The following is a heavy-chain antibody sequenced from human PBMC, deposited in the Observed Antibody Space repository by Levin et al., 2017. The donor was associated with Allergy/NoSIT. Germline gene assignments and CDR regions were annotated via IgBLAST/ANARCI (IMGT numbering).Heavy chain of an antibody. D-gene: IGHD6-13*01. Sequence: GESLKISCAASGFTFSSYGMHWVRQAPGKGLEWVAVISYDGSNKYYADSVKGRFTISRDNSKNTLYLQMNSLRAEDTAVYYCAKDRSPASIAAAGTDYWGQGTLVTVSS. CDR2: ISYDGSNK. J-gene: IGHJ4*02. CDR3: AKDRSPASIAAAGTDY. CDR1: GFTFSSYG. V-gene: IGHV3-30*18.